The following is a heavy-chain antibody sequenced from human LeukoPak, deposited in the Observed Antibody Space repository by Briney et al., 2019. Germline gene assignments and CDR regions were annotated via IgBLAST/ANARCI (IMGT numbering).Heavy chain of an antibody. V-gene: IGHV3-30*18. CDR1: GFTFSSYG. D-gene: IGHD3-10*01. CDR3: AKDRGMGDAFDI. Sequence: GGSLRLSCAASGFTFSSYGMHWVRQAPGKGLEWVAVISYDGSNKYYADSVKGRFTISRDNSKNTLYLQMNSLRAEDTAVYYCAKDRGMGDAFDIWGQGTMVTVSS. CDR2: ISYDGSNK. J-gene: IGHJ3*02.